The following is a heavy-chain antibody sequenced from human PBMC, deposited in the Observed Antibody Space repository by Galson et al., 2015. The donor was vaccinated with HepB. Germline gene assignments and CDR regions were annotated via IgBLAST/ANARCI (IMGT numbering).Heavy chain of an antibody. CDR2: IYYSGST. Sequence: TLSLTCTVSGGSISSGDYYWSWIRQPPGKGLEWIGYIYYSGSTYYNPSLKSRVTISVDTSKNQFSLKLSSVTAAGTAVYYCARGEGALIAAAGTGAFDIWGQGTMVTVSS. CDR1: GGSISSGDYY. D-gene: IGHD6-13*01. J-gene: IGHJ3*02. CDR3: ARGEGALIAAAGTGAFDI. V-gene: IGHV4-30-4*01.